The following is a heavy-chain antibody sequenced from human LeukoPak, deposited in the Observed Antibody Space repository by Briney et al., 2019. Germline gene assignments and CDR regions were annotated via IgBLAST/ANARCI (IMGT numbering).Heavy chain of an antibody. V-gene: IGHV3-33*06. CDR1: RYTFSSYG. Sequence: GGSLRLSCAASRYTFSSYGMHWVRQAPGKGLEWVAVIWYDGSNKYYADSVKGRFTISRDNSKNTLYLQMNSLRSEDTAVYYCAKPHSYDFWSGIDYWGQGTLVTVSS. D-gene: IGHD3-3*01. CDR2: IWYDGSNK. J-gene: IGHJ4*02. CDR3: AKPHSYDFWSGIDY.